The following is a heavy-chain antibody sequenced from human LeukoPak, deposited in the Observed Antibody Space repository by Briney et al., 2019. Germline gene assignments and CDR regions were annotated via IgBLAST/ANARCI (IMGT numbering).Heavy chain of an antibody. Sequence: PSETLSLTXTVSGGSISSSSYYWGWIRQPPGKGLEWIGSIYYSGSTYYNPSLKSRVTISVDTSKNQFSLKLSSVTAADTAVYYCARHSMSTDAFDIWGQGTMVTVSS. CDR2: IYYSGST. J-gene: IGHJ3*02. CDR1: GGSISSSSYY. V-gene: IGHV4-39*01. CDR3: ARHSMSTDAFDI.